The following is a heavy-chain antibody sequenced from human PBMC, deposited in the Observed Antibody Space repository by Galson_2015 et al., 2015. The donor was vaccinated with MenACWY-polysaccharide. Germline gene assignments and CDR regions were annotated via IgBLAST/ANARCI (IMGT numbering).Heavy chain of an antibody. CDR2: IYPGDSDI. CDR3: VGHQKYCSGGSCSLALFDY. J-gene: IGHJ4*02. Sequence: QSGAEVKKPGESLKISCKASGYSFTSYWIAWVRQMSGKGLEWMGTIYPGDSDIRYSPSLQGQVTISVDKSIGTAYLQWSSLKASDTAMYYCVGHQKYCSGGSCSLALFDYWGQGTLVTVSS. D-gene: IGHD2-15*01. V-gene: IGHV5-51*01. CDR1: GYSFTSYW.